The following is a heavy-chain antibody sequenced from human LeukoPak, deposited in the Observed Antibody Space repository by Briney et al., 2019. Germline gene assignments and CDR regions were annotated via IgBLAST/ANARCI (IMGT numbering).Heavy chain of an antibody. J-gene: IGHJ4*02. CDR1: GYTFTGYY. CDR2: ISYDGSNK. D-gene: IGHD1-26*01. CDR3: AKSSGSYSYYFDY. Sequence: SCKASGYTFTGYYMHWVRQAPGKGLEWVAVISYDGSNKYYADSVKGRFTISRDNSKNTLYLQMNSLRAEDTAVYYCAKSSGSYSYYFDYWGQGTLVTVSS. V-gene: IGHV3-30*18.